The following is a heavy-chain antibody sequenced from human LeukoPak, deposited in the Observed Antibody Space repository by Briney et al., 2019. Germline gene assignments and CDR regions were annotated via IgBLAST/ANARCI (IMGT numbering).Heavy chain of an antibody. CDR2: IVYDGSNK. V-gene: IGHV3-30*04. D-gene: IGHD5-18*01. J-gene: IGHJ5*02. Sequence: PGGSLRLSCVVSRFPFSIYEMNWVRQAPGKGLEWVAVIVYDGSNKYYADSVKGRFTISRDNSKNTLYLQINSLRAEDTAVYYCATESGALRGYSYGPWGQGTLVTVSS. CDR1: RFPFSIYE. CDR3: ATESGALRGYSYGP.